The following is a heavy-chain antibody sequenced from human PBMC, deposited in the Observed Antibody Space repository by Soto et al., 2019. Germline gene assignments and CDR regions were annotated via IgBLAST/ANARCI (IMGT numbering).Heavy chain of an antibody. CDR2: IIPIFGTA. CDR1: GGTFSSYA. J-gene: IGHJ4*02. V-gene: IGHV1-69*01. D-gene: IGHD6-13*01. Sequence: QVQLVQSGAEVKKPGSSVKVSCKASGGTFSSYAISWVRQAPGQGLEWMGGIIPIFGTANYAQKFQGRVTITADESTSTDYMELSSLRSEDTAVYYCARDPGYSSSWTPDHDDYWGQGTLVTVSS. CDR3: ARDPGYSSSWTPDHDDY.